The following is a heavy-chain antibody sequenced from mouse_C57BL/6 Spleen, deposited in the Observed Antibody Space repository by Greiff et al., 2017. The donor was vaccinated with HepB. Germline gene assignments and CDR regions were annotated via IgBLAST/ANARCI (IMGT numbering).Heavy chain of an antibody. CDR1: GYTFTSYW. Sequence: QVQLQQSGAELAKPGASVKLSCKASGYTFTSYWMHWVKQRPGQGLEWIGDINPSSGYTKYNQKFKDKATLTADKSSSTAYMQLSSLTYEDSAVYYGAREYRGGGITTVSAYWGQGTLVTVSA. J-gene: IGHJ3*01. V-gene: IGHV1-7*01. CDR2: INPSSGYT. D-gene: IGHD1-1*01. CDR3: AREYRGGGITTVSAY.